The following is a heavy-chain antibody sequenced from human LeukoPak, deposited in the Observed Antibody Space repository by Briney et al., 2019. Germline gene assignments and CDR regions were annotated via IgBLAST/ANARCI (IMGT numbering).Heavy chain of an antibody. CDR1: GFTFSSYA. J-gene: IGHJ4*02. CDR2: IRGSGGST. CDR3: AKRGGSGSGWYLDY. Sequence: PGGSLRLSCAASGFTFSSYAMSWVRQDPGKGLEWVSAIRGSGGSTYYADSVKGRFTISRDNSKNTLYLQMNSLRAEDTAVYYCAKRGGSGSGWYLDYWGQGTLVTVSS. D-gene: IGHD6-19*01. V-gene: IGHV3-23*01.